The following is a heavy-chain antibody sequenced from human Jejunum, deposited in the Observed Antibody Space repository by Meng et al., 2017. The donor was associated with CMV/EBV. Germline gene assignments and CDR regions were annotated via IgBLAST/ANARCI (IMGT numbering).Heavy chain of an antibody. V-gene: IGHV3-30-3*02. CDR3: AKEATRQEPYRQGPLAN. CDR2: VSSDGREK. Sequence: FSTSVFPGVRQAPGKGLEWVAVVSSDGREKYYIDSVKGRFTVSRDNSKNTQYLQMNSLRAEDSAVYYCAKEATRQEPYRQGPLANWGQGTLVTVSS. J-gene: IGHJ4*02. CDR1: FSTSV. D-gene: IGHD3-16*02.